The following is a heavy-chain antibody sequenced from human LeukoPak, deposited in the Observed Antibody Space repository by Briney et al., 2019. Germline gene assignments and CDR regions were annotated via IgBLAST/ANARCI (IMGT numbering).Heavy chain of an antibody. Sequence: PSETLSLTCTVSGGSISNHFCSWIRQPAGKGLEWIGRVSTSGSTYYNPSLKSRVTMSADTSKNQFSLKLTSMTAADTAVYYCARGDTVMGGGRNWFDPCGQGTLVTVSS. CDR2: VSTSGST. J-gene: IGHJ5*02. V-gene: IGHV4-4*07. CDR3: ARGDTVMGGGRNWFDP. D-gene: IGHD3-16*01. CDR1: GGSISNHF.